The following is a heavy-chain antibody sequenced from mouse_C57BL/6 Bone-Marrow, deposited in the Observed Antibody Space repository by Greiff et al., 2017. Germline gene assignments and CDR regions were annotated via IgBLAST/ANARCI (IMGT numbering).Heavy chain of an antibody. CDR1: GYTFTSYW. CDR3: ARRWLPLDY. CDR2: IHPNSGST. J-gene: IGHJ2*01. V-gene: IGHV1-64*01. D-gene: IGHD2-2*01. Sequence: QFHLQQHGAELLKPGASVKLSCKASGYTFTSYWMHWVKQRPGQGLEWIGMIHPNSGSTNYNEKFTSKATLTVDKSSSTAYMQRSSLTSEDSAFYYCARRWLPLDYWGQGTTLTVSS.